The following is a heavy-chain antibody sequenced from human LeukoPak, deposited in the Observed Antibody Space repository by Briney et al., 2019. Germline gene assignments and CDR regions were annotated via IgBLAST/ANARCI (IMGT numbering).Heavy chain of an antibody. CDR2: IRQDGSEK. J-gene: IGHJ4*01. D-gene: IGHD6-13*01. CDR3: ARDGTAAGIYFDL. CDR1: GFTFTDYW. Sequence: GGSLRLSCEVSGFTFTDYWMNWVRQAPGKGPEWVASIRQDGSEKTYVDSVKGRFTISRDNTKNSLSLQLNGLRAEDTAVYYCARDGTAAGIYFDLWGQGTLVTASS. V-gene: IGHV3-7*01.